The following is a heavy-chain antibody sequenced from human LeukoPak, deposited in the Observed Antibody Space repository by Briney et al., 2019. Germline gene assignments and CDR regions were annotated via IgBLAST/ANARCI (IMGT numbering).Heavy chain of an antibody. D-gene: IGHD2-15*01. Sequence: SETLSLTCTVSGGSISGGYWSWIRQPPGRGLEWIGYVYTSGSTNYNPSLKSRVTISVDTSKNQFSLKLSSVTAADTAVYYCARAYCSGGSCYGSYMDVRGKGTTVTVSS. CDR1: GGSISGGY. J-gene: IGHJ6*03. V-gene: IGHV4-4*09. CDR2: VYTSGST. CDR3: ARAYCSGGSCYGSYMDV.